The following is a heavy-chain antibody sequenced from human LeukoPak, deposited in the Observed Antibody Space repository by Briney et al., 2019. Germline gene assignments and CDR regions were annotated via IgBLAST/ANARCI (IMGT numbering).Heavy chain of an antibody. CDR2: ISPSGGST. J-gene: IGHJ5*02. D-gene: IGHD3-22*01. CDR3: ARDSPKRYYYDSSGYNPNWFDP. Sequence: ASVKVSCKAFGYTFTSNYMHWVRQAPGQGPEWMGVISPSGGSTTYAQKFQGRVTLTRDMSTSTDYLELSSLRSEDTAVYYCARDSPKRYYYDSSGYNPNWFDPWGQGTLVTVSS. V-gene: IGHV1-46*01. CDR1: GYTFTSNY.